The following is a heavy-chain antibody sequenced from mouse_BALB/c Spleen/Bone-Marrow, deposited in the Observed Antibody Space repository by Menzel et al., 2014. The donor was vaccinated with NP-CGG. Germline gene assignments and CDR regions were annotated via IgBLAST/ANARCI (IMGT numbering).Heavy chain of an antibody. CDR2: IYPGSGNT. V-gene: IGHV1-63*01. J-gene: IGHJ4*01. CDR1: GYAFTNYW. CDR3: ARPQFISGRYYAMDY. D-gene: IGHD1-2*01. Sequence: VKLMESGAELVRPGTPVETSCKASGYAFTNYWLDWVKQSPGHGLEWIGDIYPGSGNTYFNEKFKGKATLTADKSSSTGYMQLSSLTSEDSAVYFCARPQFISGRYYAMDYWGQGTSVTVSS.